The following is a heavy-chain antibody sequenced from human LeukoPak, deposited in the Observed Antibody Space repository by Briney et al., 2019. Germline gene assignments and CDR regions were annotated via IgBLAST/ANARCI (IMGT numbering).Heavy chain of an antibody. CDR2: IYYSGST. J-gene: IGHJ6*03. D-gene: IGHD3-16*01. CDR1: GGSFSGYY. CDR3: ARETSQKGAHYMDV. V-gene: IGHV4-59*01. Sequence: PSETLSLTCVVYGGSFSGYYWSWIRQPPGKGLEWIGYIYYSGSTSYKPSLKSQVTISVDTSKNQFSLKLRSVTAADTAVYYCARETSQKGAHYMDVWGKGTTVTISS.